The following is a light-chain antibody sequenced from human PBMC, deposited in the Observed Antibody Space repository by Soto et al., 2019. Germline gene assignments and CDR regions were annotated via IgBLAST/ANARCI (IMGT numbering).Light chain of an antibody. CDR3: AAWDDSLNGLV. V-gene: IGLV1-44*01. CDR2: SDN. CDR1: SSNIGSNT. Sequence: QSVLTQPPSASGTPGQRVTISCSGSSSNIGSNTVNWYQQLPGTAPKLLINSDNQRPSGVPDRFSVSKSGTSVSLAISGLQSDDEADYYCAAWDDSLNGLVFGGGTKLTVL. J-gene: IGLJ2*01.